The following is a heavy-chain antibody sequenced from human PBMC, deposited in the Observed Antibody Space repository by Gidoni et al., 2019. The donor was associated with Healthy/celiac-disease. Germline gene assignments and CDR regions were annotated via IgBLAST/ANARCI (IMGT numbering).Heavy chain of an antibody. Sequence: QVQLVQSGAEVKKPGAAVKVSCKASRYTFTGYYMHWVRQAPGQGLEWMGWINPNSGGTNYAQKFQGRVTMTRDTSISTAYMELSRLRSDDTAVYYCARAQLRNTARGAFDIWGQGTMVTVSS. J-gene: IGHJ3*02. CDR1: RYTFTGYY. V-gene: IGHV1-2*02. CDR2: INPNSGGT. CDR3: ARAQLRNTARGAFDI.